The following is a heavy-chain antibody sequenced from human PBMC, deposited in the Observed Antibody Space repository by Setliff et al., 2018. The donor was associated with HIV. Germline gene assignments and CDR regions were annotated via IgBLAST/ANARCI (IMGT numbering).Heavy chain of an antibody. D-gene: IGHD3-10*01. CDR3: ALLWFGELLPYNFDY. V-gene: IGHV1-18*01. Sequence: ASVKVSCKASGYTFTTYGISWVRQAPGHGLEWMGWISPNFGHTNYAQNFLGRVTLTIDTSTSRAYMELRSLRSDDTAVYYCALLWFGELLPYNFDYWGQGTLVTVSS. CDR2: ISPNFGHT. CDR1: GYTFTTYG. J-gene: IGHJ4*02.